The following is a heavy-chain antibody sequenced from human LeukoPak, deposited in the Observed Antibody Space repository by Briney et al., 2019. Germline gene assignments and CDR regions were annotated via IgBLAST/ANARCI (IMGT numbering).Heavy chain of an antibody. J-gene: IGHJ4*02. CDR3: ARDFQPDY. CDR1: GFTFSSYI. V-gene: IGHV3-48*04. CDR2: ISSSSSTI. Sequence: GGSLRLSCSPSGFTFSSYIMNWVRQAPGKGLEWISYISSSSSTIYYADSVKGRFTISRDNAKNSLYLQMNSLRAEDTAVYYCARDFQPDYWGQGTLVTVSS.